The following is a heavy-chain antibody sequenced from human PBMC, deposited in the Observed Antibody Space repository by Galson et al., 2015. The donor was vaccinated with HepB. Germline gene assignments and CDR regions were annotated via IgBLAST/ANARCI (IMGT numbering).Heavy chain of an antibody. CDR2: ISPGGTK. CDR1: GFSFMSHS. Sequence: SLRLSCAASGFSFMSHSMNWVRHSPGKGLEWLAYISPGGTKYYADSAGDRFTVSRDNAKKSKYLHMSSLRVEDTAVYYCARNPASYDYYNMDVWGQGTTVTVSS. V-gene: IGHV3-48*01. CDR3: ARNPASYDYYNMDV. D-gene: IGHD3-16*01. J-gene: IGHJ6*02.